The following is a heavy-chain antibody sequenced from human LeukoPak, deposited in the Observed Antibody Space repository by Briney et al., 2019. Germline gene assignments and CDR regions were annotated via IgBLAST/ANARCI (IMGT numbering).Heavy chain of an antibody. D-gene: IGHD3-3*01. Sequence: SETLSLTCSVSGGLISSSTTYYWAWIRQPPGKGLEWIGSIYFNGITYYNASLESRVTVSVDTYNNHFSLRLTSLSAADTAVYYCARQPVVNWGGVASNFDYWGQGTLVTVSS. CDR2: IYFNGIT. J-gene: IGHJ4*02. V-gene: IGHV4-39*01. CDR1: GGLISSSTTYY. CDR3: ARQPVVNWGGVASNFDY.